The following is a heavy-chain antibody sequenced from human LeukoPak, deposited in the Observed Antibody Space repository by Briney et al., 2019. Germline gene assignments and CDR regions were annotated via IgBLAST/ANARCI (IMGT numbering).Heavy chain of an antibody. CDR1: GFTFSNYF. Sequence: PGGSLILSCAASGFTFSNYFMSWVRQDPGKGLEWVSSISDWGGGTHYADSVKGRFTISRDNSKNTVSLQMDSLRPEDTAIYYCARRADSGTTYFDYWGQGTLVIVSS. J-gene: IGHJ4*02. CDR2: ISDWGGGT. D-gene: IGHD1-1*01. CDR3: ARRADSGTTYFDY. V-gene: IGHV3-23*01.